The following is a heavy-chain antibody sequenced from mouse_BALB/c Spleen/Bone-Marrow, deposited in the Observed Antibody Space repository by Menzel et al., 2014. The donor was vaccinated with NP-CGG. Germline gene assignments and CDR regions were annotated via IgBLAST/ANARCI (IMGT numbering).Heavy chain of an antibody. Sequence: EVQGVESGGGLVKSGGSLKLSCAASGFTFSNYGMSWVRQTPEKRLEWVATISGGVSYTFYSDSVKGRFTISRDNAKNNLYLQLSSLRSEDTAVYYCARHAYYDQTEVSFIYWGQGTLVTVSA. CDR2: ISGGVSYT. CDR3: ARHAYYDQTEVSFIY. CDR1: GFTFSNYG. D-gene: IGHD2-4*01. V-gene: IGHV5-9-2*01. J-gene: IGHJ3*01.